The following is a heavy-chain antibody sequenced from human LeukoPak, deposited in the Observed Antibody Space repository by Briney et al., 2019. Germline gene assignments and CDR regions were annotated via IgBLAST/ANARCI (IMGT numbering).Heavy chain of an antibody. CDR3: ARTVVGT. CDR2: ITGSGGST. V-gene: IGHV3-23*01. D-gene: IGHD6-19*01. Sequence: GGSLRLSCAASGFTFTTHAMSWVRQAPGKGLEWVSSITGSGGSTYYADSVKGRFTISRDNSKNTVYLQMNSLRDDDTAVYYCARTVVGTGGQGTLVTVSS. J-gene: IGHJ4*02. CDR1: GFTFTTHA.